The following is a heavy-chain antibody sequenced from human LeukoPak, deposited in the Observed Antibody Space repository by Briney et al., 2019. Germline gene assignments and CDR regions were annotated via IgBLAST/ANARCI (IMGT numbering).Heavy chain of an antibody. CDR2: ISSSGSTI. CDR1: GFTFSSYE. Sequence: GGSLRLSCAASGFTFSSYETNWVRQAPGRGLEWVSYISSSGSTIYYADSVKGRFTISRDNAKNSLYLQMNSLRAEDTAVYYCAELGITMIGGVWGKGTTVTISS. CDR3: AELGITMIGGV. D-gene: IGHD3-10*02. V-gene: IGHV3-48*03. J-gene: IGHJ6*04.